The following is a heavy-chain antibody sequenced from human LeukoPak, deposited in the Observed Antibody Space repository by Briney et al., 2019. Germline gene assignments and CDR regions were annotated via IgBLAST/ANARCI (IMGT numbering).Heavy chain of an antibody. V-gene: IGHV3-74*01. CDR3: AKSSRYNSGWYPSY. CDR2: INTDGSST. Sequence: PGGSLRLSCAASEFTFSSYWMHWVRQAPGKGLMWVSRINTDGSSTTYADSVKGRFTISRDNTKNSLYLQMNSLRAEDTALYYCAKSSRYNSGWYPSYWGQGTLVTVSS. J-gene: IGHJ4*02. CDR1: EFTFSSYW. D-gene: IGHD6-19*01.